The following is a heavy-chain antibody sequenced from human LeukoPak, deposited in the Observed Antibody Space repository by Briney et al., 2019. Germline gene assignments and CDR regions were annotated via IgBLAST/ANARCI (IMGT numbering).Heavy chain of an antibody. CDR2: IGGRDDRT. J-gene: IGHJ4*02. CDR3: AKDPNPLYDLWSGYK. CDR1: GFTLPGHT. V-gene: IGHV3-23*01. D-gene: IGHD3-3*01. Sequence: GGSLRLSCAASGFTLPGHTMTWLRQAPGKGLEWVSIIGGRDDRTYYADFVKGRFTISRDNSKNILYLQMNNLRAEDTAVYYCAKDPNPLYDLWSGYKWGQGTLVTVSS.